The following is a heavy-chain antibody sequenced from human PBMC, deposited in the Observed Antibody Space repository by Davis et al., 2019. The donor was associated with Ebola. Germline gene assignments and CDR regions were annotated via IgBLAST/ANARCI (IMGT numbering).Heavy chain of an antibody. V-gene: IGHV4-34*01. CDR3: ARLYSSSAPFDY. CDR1: GGSFSGHY. D-gene: IGHD6-6*01. Sequence: MPSETLSLTCAVYGGSFSGHYWSWIRQPPGKGLEWIGEINHSGSTHYNPSLKSRVTLSVDTSKNQFSLKVNSVTAADTAMHYCARLYSSSAPFDYWGQGTLVTVSS. J-gene: IGHJ4*02. CDR2: INHSGST.